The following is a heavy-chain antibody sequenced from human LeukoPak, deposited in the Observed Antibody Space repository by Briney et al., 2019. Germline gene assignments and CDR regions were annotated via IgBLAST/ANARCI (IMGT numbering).Heavy chain of an antibody. D-gene: IGHD1-26*01. V-gene: IGHV3-21*01. CDR1: GFTFGSYS. CDR3: VRELGAPAAGAFDL. Sequence: GGSLRLSCAGSGFTFGSYSMNWFGQAPGKGLEWVSSMGSSGTKGYYADSVKGRFIISRDNAKNSLFLQMNSLRAEDSALYYCVRELGAPAAGAFDLWGQGTLVTVSS. J-gene: IGHJ3*01. CDR2: MGSSGTKG.